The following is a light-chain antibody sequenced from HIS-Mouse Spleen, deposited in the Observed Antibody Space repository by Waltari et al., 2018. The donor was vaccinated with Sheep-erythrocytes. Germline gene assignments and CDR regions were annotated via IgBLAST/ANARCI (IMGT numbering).Light chain of an antibody. J-gene: IGLJ3*02. V-gene: IGLV2-23*01. CDR1: SSDVGSYNL. CDR2: EGS. Sequence: QSALTQPASVSGSPGQSITISCTGTSSDVGSYNLVSWYQQHPGKAPKLLSYEGSKRPSWVSNRCSGSKSGNTASLTISGLQAEDEADYYCCSYAGSSTPWVFGGGTKLTVL. CDR3: CSYAGSSTPWV.